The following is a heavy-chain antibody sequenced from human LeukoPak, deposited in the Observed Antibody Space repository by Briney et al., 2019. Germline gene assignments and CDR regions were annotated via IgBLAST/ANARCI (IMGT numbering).Heavy chain of an antibody. CDR3: ASCSGGSCYCPRGEFCAFDI. CDR2: MNPNSGNT. D-gene: IGHD2-15*01. Sequence: ASVKVSCKASGYTFTSYDINWVRQATGQGLEWMGWMNPNSGNTGYAQKFQGRVTMTRNTSISTAYMELSSLRSEDTAVYYCASCSGGSCYCPRGEFCAFDIWGQGTMVTVSS. J-gene: IGHJ3*02. V-gene: IGHV1-8*01. CDR1: GYTFTSYD.